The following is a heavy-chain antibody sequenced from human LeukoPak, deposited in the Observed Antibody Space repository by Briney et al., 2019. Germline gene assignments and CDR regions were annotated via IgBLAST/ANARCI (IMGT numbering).Heavy chain of an antibody. V-gene: IGHV3-53*04. CDR2: IYGGGST. D-gene: IGHD4-17*01. Sequence: PGGSLRLSCAASGFTVFSNYMGWVRQAPGKGLEWVSVIYGGGSTYYADSVKGRFTISRHNSKSTLYLEMNSLRPEDTAVYYCARLYGDSYFDYWGQGTLVTVSS. CDR3: ARLYGDSYFDY. CDR1: GFTVFSNY. J-gene: IGHJ4*02.